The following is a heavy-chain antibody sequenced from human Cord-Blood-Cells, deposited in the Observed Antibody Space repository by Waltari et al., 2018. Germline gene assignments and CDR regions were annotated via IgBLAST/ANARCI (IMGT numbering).Heavy chain of an antibody. CDR1: GGTFSSYA. V-gene: IGHV1-69*09. CDR2: ISPILGIA. Sequence: QVQLVQSGAEVKKPGSSVKVSCKASGGTFSSYAISWVRQAPGKGLEWMGRISPILGIANYAQKFQGRVTITANKSTSTAYMELSSLRSEDTAVYYCASSDIVVVPAAWFDPWGQGTLVTVSS. J-gene: IGHJ5*02. CDR3: ASSDIVVVPAAWFDP. D-gene: IGHD2-2*01.